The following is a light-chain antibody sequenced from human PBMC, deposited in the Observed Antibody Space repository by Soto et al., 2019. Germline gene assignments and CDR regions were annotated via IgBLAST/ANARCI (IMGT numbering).Light chain of an antibody. CDR2: ANN. J-gene: IGLJ2*01. CDR3: AAWDDSLSGLV. Sequence: QSVLTQPPSVSGTPGQRVSISCSGSRSNIGINAVDWYHQLPGTAPKVLIYANNQRPSGVPDRFSGSKSGTSASLAINGLQSDDEAHYYCAAWDDSLSGLVFGGGTKVTVL. CDR1: RSNIGINA. V-gene: IGLV1-44*01.